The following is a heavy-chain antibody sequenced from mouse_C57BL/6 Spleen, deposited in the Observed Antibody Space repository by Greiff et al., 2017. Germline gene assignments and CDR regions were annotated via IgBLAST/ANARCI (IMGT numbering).Heavy chain of an antibody. CDR3: ARGPYYSNYEGGFDY. J-gene: IGHJ2*01. CDR2: INPNNGGT. Sequence: EVQLQQSGPELVKPGASVKISCKASGYTFTDYYMNWVKQSHGKSLEWIGDINPNNGGTSYNQKFKGKATLTVDKSSSTAYMELRSLTSEDSAVYYCARGPYYSNYEGGFDYWGQGTTLTVSS. D-gene: IGHD2-5*01. V-gene: IGHV1-26*01. CDR1: GYTFTDYY.